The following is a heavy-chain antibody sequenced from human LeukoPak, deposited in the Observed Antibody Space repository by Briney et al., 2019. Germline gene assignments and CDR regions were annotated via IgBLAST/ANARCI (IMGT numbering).Heavy chain of an antibody. V-gene: IGHV3-30-3*01. CDR2: ISFNGNNK. D-gene: IGHD4-17*01. Sequence: GGSLRLSCAASGFPFSTYVMHWVRQAPGKGLEWMAFISFNGNNKQYRDSLKGRFTISRDNSKNTLFLQMDSLRPEDTAVYYCVTTTVTTSYAFDVWGAGTMVTVSS. CDR3: VTTTVTTSYAFDV. CDR1: GFPFSTYV. J-gene: IGHJ3*01.